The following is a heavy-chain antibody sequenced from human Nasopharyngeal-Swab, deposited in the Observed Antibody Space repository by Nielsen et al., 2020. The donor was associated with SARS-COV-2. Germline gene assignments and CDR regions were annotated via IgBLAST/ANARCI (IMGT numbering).Heavy chain of an antibody. J-gene: IGHJ3*02. CDR2: ISYDGSNK. CDR1: GFTFSSYA. CDR3: ARNYYDSSDAFDI. D-gene: IGHD3-22*01. Sequence: GESLQISCAASGFTFSSYAMHWVRQAPGKGLEWVAVISYDGSNKYYADSVKGRFTISRDNSKNTLYLQMNSLRAEDTAVYYCARNYYDSSDAFDIWGQGTMVTVSS. V-gene: IGHV3-30-3*01.